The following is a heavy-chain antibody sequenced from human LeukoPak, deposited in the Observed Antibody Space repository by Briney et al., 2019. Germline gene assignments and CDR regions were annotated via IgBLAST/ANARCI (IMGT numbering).Heavy chain of an antibody. CDR3: ARDPHSSHASDSYYSFEF. CDR2: ISAYNGDT. Sequence: GASVKVSCKTSGYTFTSYGISWVRQAPGQGPEWMGWISAYNGDTNYTKKVQGRITLTTDPSTRTAYMELRSLRSDDTAAYYCARDPHSSHASDSYYSFEFWGQGTLLTVSS. D-gene: IGHD3-22*01. J-gene: IGHJ4*02. CDR1: GYTFTSYG. V-gene: IGHV1-18*01.